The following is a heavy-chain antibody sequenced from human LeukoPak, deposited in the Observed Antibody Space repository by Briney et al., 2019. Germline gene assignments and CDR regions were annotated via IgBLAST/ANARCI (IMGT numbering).Heavy chain of an antibody. CDR1: GGSISSGGYY. CDR2: IYYSGST. D-gene: IGHD3-22*01. Sequence: TLSLTCTVSGGSISSGGYYWSWIRQHPGKGLEWIGYIYYSGSTYYNPSLKSRVTISVDTSKNQFSLKLSSVTAADTAVYYCARYYYDSSGYALSDIWGQGTMVTVSS. V-gene: IGHV4-31*03. CDR3: ARYYYDSSGYALSDI. J-gene: IGHJ3*02.